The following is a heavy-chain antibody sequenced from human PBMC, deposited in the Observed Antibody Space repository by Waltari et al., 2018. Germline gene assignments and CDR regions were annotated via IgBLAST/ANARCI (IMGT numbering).Heavy chain of an antibody. D-gene: IGHD3-16*01. V-gene: IGHV4-59*01. CDR2: IYYSGST. CDR3: ARGPRGEYFDY. Sequence: QVQLQESGPGRVKPSETLSLTCTVSGGSISSYYWSWIRQPPGKGLEWIGYIYYSGSTNYNPSRKCRVTISVDTSKNQFSLKLSSLTAADTAVYYCARGPRGEYFDYWGQGTLVTVSS. CDR1: GGSISSYY. J-gene: IGHJ4*02.